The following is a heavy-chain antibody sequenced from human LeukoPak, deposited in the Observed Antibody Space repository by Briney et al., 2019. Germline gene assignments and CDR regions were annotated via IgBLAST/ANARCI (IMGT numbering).Heavy chain of an antibody. CDR3: AKRGVRYQSLEEAPEYMDV. V-gene: IGHV3-23*01. Sequence: GGSLRLSCAASGFTFRNYAMSWVRQAPGKGLEWVSAISGSGSSTYYPDSVKGRFTISRDNSKNTLYLQMNSLRAEDTAVYYCAKRGVRYQSLEEAPEYMDVWGKGTTVTVSS. CDR1: GFTFRNYA. D-gene: IGHD3-10*01. J-gene: IGHJ6*03. CDR2: ISGSGSST.